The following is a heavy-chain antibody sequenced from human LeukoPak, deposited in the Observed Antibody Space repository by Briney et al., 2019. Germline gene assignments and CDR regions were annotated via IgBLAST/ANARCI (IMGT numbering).Heavy chain of an antibody. J-gene: IGHJ4*02. V-gene: IGHV3-7*01. CDR1: GFTFSNYW. Sequence: GGSLRLSCAASGFTFSNYWMSWVRQAPGKGLEWVANIKQDGSDKNYVDSLKGRFTISRDNAKNSLYLQMSSLRAEDTAVYYCARIGYSSSSFDYWGQGTLVTVSS. CDR2: IKQDGSDK. CDR3: ARIGYSSSSFDY. D-gene: IGHD6-6*01.